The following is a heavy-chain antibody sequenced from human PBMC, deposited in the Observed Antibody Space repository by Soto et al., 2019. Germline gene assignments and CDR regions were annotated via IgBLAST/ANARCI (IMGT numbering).Heavy chain of an antibody. D-gene: IGHD3-22*01. CDR2: IIPIFGTA. Sequence: SVKVSCKASGGTFSSYAISWVRQAPGQGLEWMGGIIPIFGTANYAQKFQGRVTITADESTSTAYMELSSLRSEDTAVYYCAREIYDSSAGSDYCGQGILVTVSS. V-gene: IGHV1-69*13. CDR1: GGTFSSYA. J-gene: IGHJ4*02. CDR3: AREIYDSSAGSDY.